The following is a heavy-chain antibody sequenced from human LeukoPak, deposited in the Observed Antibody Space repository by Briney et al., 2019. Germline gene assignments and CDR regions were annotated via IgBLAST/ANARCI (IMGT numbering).Heavy chain of an antibody. CDR1: GFTFSSYE. V-gene: IGHV3-48*03. J-gene: IGHJ3*02. CDR3: ARDGANDAFDI. D-gene: IGHD4/OR15-4a*01. Sequence: GGSLTLTCAASGFTFSSYEMNWIRQAPGKGLEWVAYISRSGSTKYYPDSVKGRFIISRNNDKSSLYLQMNSLRAEDTAVYYCARDGANDAFDIWGQGTMVTVSS. CDR2: ISRSGSTK.